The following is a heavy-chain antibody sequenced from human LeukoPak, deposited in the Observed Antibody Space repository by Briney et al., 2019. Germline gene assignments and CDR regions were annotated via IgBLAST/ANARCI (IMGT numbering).Heavy chain of an antibody. CDR1: GFTFSSYG. CDR2: IRYDGSNK. Sequence: RSGGSLRLSCAASGFTFSSYGMHWVRQAPGKGLEWVAFIRYDGSNKYYADSVKGRFTISRDNSKNTLYLQMNSLRAEDTAVYYCARDSPYRFMVRGVIITTDYYYYMDVWGKGTTVTISS. CDR3: ARDSPYRFMVRGVIITTDYYYYMDV. V-gene: IGHV3-30*02. D-gene: IGHD3-10*01. J-gene: IGHJ6*03.